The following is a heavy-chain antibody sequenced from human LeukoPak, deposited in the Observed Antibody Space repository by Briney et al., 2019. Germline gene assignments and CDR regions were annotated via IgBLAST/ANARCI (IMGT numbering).Heavy chain of an antibody. CDR1: GFTFKTYG. D-gene: IGHD4-17*01. CDR2: IRNDGSTK. J-gene: IGHJ4*02. CDR3: AKGLGDYDDFRLGY. V-gene: IGHV3-30*02. Sequence: GGSLRLSCAASGFTFKTYGLHWVRQAPGKGLEWVAFIRNDGSTKYYADSVKGRFTISRDNSKNTLYLQMNSLRSEDTAVYYCAKGLGDYDDFRLGYWGQGTLVTVSS.